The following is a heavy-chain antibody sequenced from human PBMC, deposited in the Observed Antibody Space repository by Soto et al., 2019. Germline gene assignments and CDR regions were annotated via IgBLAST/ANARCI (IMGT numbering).Heavy chain of an antibody. J-gene: IGHJ4*02. Sequence: SETLSLTCTVTGDSISSRSYYWGWIRQPPGKGLEWIGSIYYSGSTYNNPSLRSRVSMSIDTSKDQFSLKLKSVTAADTALYFCARQRTSVVTQAYFDVWGQGALVTVST. D-gene: IGHD2-21*02. V-gene: IGHV4-39*01. CDR1: GDSISSRSYY. CDR2: IYYSGST. CDR3: ARQRTSVVTQAYFDV.